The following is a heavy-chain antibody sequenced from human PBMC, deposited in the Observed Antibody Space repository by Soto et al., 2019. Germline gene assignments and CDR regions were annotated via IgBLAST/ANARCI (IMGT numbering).Heavy chain of an antibody. V-gene: IGHV1-8*02. CDR3: ARMESSGTLNCLDP. D-gene: IGHD1-1*01. J-gene: IGHJ5*02. Sequence: ASVKVSCKASGYTFINYDISWVRQATGQGLEWMGWMNPGSGKTGYANKFQGRVTMTRDASTSTAHLELSSLTSEDTAVYYCARMESSGTLNCLDPWGQGTLVTVSS. CDR1: GYTFINYD. CDR2: MNPGSGKT.